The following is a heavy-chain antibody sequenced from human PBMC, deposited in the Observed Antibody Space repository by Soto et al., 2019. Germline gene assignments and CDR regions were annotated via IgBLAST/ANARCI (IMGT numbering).Heavy chain of an antibody. CDR2: INWNGGST. D-gene: IGHD2-15*01. J-gene: IGHJ6*03. CDR3: VRGNGYCSGGSCYGYYYYMDV. CDR1: GFTFDDYG. Sequence: EVQLVESGGGVVRPGGSLRLSCAASGFTFDDYGMSWVRQAPGKGLEWVSGINWNGGSTGYADSVKGRFTISRDNAKNSLYLQMNSLRAEDTALYHCVRGNGYCSGGSCYGYYYYMDVWGKGTTVTVSS. V-gene: IGHV3-20*01.